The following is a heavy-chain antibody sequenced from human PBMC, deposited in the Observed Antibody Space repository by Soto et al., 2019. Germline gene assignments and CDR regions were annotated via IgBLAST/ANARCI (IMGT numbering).Heavy chain of an antibody. V-gene: IGHV4-30-2*01. D-gene: IGHD2-21*01. CDR2: MYHSGNT. CDR3: ASSQYDVVAGSVWFDP. J-gene: IGHJ5*02. Sequence: QLQLQESGSGLVKPSETLSLNCAVSGGSITSGGYSWGWIRQPPGQVLEWIGYMYHSGNTYYNTSLKGRVTVSLDPSRNQFSVRLNSVTAADSAVYCCASSQYDVVAGSVWFDPWGQGALVTVSS. CDR1: GGSITSGGYS.